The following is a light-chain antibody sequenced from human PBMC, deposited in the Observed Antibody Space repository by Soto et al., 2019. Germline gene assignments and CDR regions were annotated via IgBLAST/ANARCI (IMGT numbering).Light chain of an antibody. J-gene: IGKJ1*01. V-gene: IGKV1-5*03. Sequence: DIQMTQSPSTLSASVGDRVTITCRASQSISSWLAWYQQKPGKAPKLRIYKASSLESGVPSRFSGSGSGTEFTLTISSLQPDDFATSYCQQYNSYSSWTFGQGTKVEIK. CDR3: QQYNSYSSWT. CDR1: QSISSW. CDR2: KAS.